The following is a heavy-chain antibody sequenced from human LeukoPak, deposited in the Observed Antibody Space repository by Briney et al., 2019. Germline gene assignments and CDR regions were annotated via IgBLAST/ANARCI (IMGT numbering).Heavy chain of an antibody. CDR3: STIRGWYASGN. Sequence: GGSLRLSCAASGFTFSNAWMSWVRQAPGKGLEWVGRIKSKVDGGTIDYAAPVKGRFTISRDDSKNTLYLQMNSLKAEDTAVYYCSTIRGWYASGNWGQGTMVTVSS. D-gene: IGHD3-10*01. CDR1: GFTFSNAW. V-gene: IGHV3-15*01. CDR2: IKSKVDGGTI. J-gene: IGHJ3*01.